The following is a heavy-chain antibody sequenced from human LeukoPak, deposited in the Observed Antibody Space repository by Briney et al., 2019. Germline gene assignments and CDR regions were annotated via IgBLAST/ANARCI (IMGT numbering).Heavy chain of an antibody. D-gene: IGHD2-15*01. J-gene: IGHJ5*02. CDR3: ARSSCSGGSCYYLAWFDP. Sequence: ASVKVSCKASGYTFTSYYMHWVRQAPGQGLEWIGIINPSGGSTSYAHKFQGRVTMTRDTSTGTVYMELSSLRSEDTAVYYCARSSCSGGSCYYLAWFDPWGQGTLVTVSS. CDR2: INPSGGST. V-gene: IGHV1-46*01. CDR1: GYTFTSYY.